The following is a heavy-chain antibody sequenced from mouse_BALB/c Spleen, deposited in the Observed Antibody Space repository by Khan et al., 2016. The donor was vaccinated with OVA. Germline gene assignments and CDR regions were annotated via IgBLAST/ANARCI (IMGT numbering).Heavy chain of an antibody. V-gene: IGHV3-2*02. CDR2: ISSTGGT. CDR1: GYSITSDYA. Sequence: EVHLVESGPGLVKPSQSLSLTCTVTGYSITSDYAWNWIRQFPGNKLEWMGYISSTGGTSYNPSLKSRISITRDTSKNQFFLQLKSVTAEDTATYYCARSLYYSYGYALDCWGRGTLVTVSS. J-gene: IGHJ4*01. CDR3: ARSLYYSYGYALDC. D-gene: IGHD2-14*01.